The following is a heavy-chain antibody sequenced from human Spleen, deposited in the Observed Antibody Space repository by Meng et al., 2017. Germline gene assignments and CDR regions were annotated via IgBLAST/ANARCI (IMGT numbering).Heavy chain of an antibody. J-gene: IGHJ4*02. CDR3: ATGGAYYFDY. Sequence: VQLLESGGGLVQPGGSLRLSCAASGFAFSTFGMNWVRQAPGEGLECVAVISPDGTRAYYADSVNGRFTISRDNSKNTFYLQMNSLRSDDTAVYYCATGGAYYFDYWGQGALVTVSS. V-gene: IGHV3-30*03. CDR2: ISPDGTRA. CDR1: GFAFSTFG. D-gene: IGHD4-17*01.